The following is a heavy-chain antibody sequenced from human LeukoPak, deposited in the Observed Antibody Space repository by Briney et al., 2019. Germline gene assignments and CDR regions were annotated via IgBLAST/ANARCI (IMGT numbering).Heavy chain of an antibody. D-gene: IGHD5-18*01. Sequence: SETLSLTCTVSGGSISSYYWSWIRQPPGKGLEWIGYIYYSGSTNYNPSLKSRVTISVDTSKSQFSLKLSSVTAADTAAYYCASLGYSYGPVNFWGQGTLVTVSS. V-gene: IGHV4-59*08. CDR2: IYYSGST. CDR3: ASLGYSYGPVNF. J-gene: IGHJ4*02. CDR1: GGSISSYY.